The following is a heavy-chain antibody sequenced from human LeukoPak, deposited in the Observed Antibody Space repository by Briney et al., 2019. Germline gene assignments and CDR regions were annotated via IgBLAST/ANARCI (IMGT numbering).Heavy chain of an antibody. Sequence: SVKVSCKASGGTFSSYAISWVRQAPGQGLEWMGRIIPILGIANYAQKFQGRVTITADKSTSTAYMELSRLRSDDTAIYYCARVRHSGYEDYFDYWGQGTLVTVSS. J-gene: IGHJ4*02. CDR2: IIPILGIA. D-gene: IGHD5-12*01. CDR1: GGTFSSYA. V-gene: IGHV1-69*04. CDR3: ARVRHSGYEDYFDY.